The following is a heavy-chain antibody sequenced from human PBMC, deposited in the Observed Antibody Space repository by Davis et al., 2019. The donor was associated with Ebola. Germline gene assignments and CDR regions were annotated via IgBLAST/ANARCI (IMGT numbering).Heavy chain of an antibody. CDR2: IRSKANSYAT. V-gene: IGHV3-73*01. CDR1: GSTFSGSA. J-gene: IGHJ4*02. Sequence: GGSLRLSCAASGSTFSGSAMHWVRQASGKGLEWVGRIRSKANSYATAYAASVKGRFTISRDDSKNTAYLQMNSLKTEDTAVYYCTSATGAGDDYWGQGTLVTVSS. CDR3: TSATGAGDDY. D-gene: IGHD1-26*01.